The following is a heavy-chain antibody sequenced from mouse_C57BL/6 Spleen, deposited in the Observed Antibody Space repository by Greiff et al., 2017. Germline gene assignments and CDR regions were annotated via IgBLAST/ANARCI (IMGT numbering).Heavy chain of an antibody. V-gene: IGHV1-15*01. D-gene: IGHD1-1*01. CDR2: IDPETGGT. CDR1: GYTFTDYE. CDR3: TRDYYGSKEGYAMDY. Sequence: QVQLKESGAELVRPGASVTLSCKASGYTFTDYEMHWVKQTPVHGLEWIGAIDPETGGTAYNQKFKGKAILTADKSSSTAYMELRSLTSEDSAVYYCTRDYYGSKEGYAMDYWGQGTSVTVSS. J-gene: IGHJ4*01.